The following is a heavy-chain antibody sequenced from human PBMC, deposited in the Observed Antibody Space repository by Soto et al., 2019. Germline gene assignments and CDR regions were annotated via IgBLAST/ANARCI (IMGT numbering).Heavy chain of an antibody. CDR1: GYTFTGYY. J-gene: IGHJ6*02. Sequence: ASVKVSCKASGYTFTGYYMHWVRQAPGQGLEWMGWINPNSGGTNYAQKFQGWVTMTRDTSISTAYMELSRLRSDDTAVYYCARDGSGSYKDSYYYYSGMDVWGQGTTVTVSS. CDR3: ARDGSGSYKDSYYYYSGMDV. D-gene: IGHD3-10*01. V-gene: IGHV1-2*04. CDR2: INPNSGGT.